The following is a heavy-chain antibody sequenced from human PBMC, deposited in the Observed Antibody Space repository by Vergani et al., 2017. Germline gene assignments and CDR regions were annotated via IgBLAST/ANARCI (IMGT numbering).Heavy chain of an antibody. CDR2: INSDGSST. Sequence: EVQLVESGGGLVQPGGSLRLSCAASGFTFGSNWMHWVRQPPGKGLVWISRINSDGSSTNYADFVKGRFTISRDSAKSTLYLEMNSLRSDDAAVYYCARGLDSSGRDIWGQGTVVTVS. V-gene: IGHV3-74*01. CDR1: GFTFGSNW. J-gene: IGHJ3*02. D-gene: IGHD3-22*01. CDR3: ARGLDSSGRDI.